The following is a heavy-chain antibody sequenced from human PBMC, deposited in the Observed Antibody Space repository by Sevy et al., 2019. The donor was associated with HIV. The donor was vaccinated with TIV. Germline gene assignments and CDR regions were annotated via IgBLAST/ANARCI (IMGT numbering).Heavy chain of an antibody. CDR3: ARGFIGAAYYYGMDV. D-gene: IGHD6-25*01. Sequence: GGSLRLSCAASGFTFSSYNMNWVRQAPGKGLEWVSYISSSSSTIYCADSVKGRFTISRDNAKNSLYLQMNSLRDEDTAVYYCARGFIGAAYYYGMDVWGQGTTVTVSS. CDR1: GFTFSSYN. J-gene: IGHJ6*02. CDR2: ISSSSSTI. V-gene: IGHV3-48*02.